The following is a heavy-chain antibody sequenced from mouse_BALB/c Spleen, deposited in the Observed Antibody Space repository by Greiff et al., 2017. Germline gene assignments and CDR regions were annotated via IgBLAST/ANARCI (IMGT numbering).Heavy chain of an antibody. CDR1: GYTFTSYW. V-gene: IGHV1-7*01. CDR3: ARRNAMDY. CDR2: INPSTGYT. Sequence: VKLMESGAELAKPGASVKMSCKASGYTFTSYWMHWVKQRPGQGLEWIGYINPSTGYTEYNQKFKDKATLTADKSSSTAYMQLSSLTSEDSAVYYCARRNAMDYWGQGTSVTVSS. J-gene: IGHJ4*01.